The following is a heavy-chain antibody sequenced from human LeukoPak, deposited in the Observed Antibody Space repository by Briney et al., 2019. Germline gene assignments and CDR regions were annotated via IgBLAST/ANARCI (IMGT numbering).Heavy chain of an antibody. CDR2: ISYDGSNK. Sequence: GGSLRLSCAASGFTFSSYAMHWVRQAPGKGLEWVAVISYDGSNKYYADSVKGRFTISRDNSKNTLYLQMNSLGAEDTAVYYCARDHDAYSSGWHEPDYWGQGTLVTVSS. J-gene: IGHJ4*02. D-gene: IGHD6-19*01. V-gene: IGHV3-30-3*01. CDR3: ARDHDAYSSGWHEPDY. CDR1: GFTFSSYA.